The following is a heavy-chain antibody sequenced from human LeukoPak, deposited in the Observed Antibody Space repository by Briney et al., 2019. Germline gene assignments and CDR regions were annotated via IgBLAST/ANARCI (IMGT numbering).Heavy chain of an antibody. CDR2: ISGRGGST. D-gene: IGHD4-17*01. V-gene: IGHV3-23*01. CDR1: GFTFSSYA. CDR3: AKDKSGYDYGDYDTFDY. J-gene: IGHJ4*02. Sequence: GGSLRLSCAASGFTFSSYAMSWVRQAPGKGLEGVSAISGRGGSTYYADSVKGRFTISRDNSKNTLYLQMNSLRAEDTAVYYCAKDKSGYDYGDYDTFDYWGQGTLVTVSS.